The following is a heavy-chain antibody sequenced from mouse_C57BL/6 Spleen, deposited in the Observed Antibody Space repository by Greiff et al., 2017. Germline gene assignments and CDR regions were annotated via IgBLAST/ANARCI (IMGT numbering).Heavy chain of an antibody. CDR1: GYTFTSYW. D-gene: IGHD1-1*01. J-gene: IGHJ1*03. CDR3: ARHYYGSSNGWYFDV. V-gene: IGHV1-72*01. Sequence: QVQLQQPGAELVKPGASVKLSCKASGYTFTSYWMHWVKQRPGRGLEWIGRIDPNSGGTKYNEKFKSKATLTVDKPSSPAYMQLSSLTSEDSAVYYWARHYYGSSNGWYFDVWGTGTTVTVSS. CDR2: IDPNSGGT.